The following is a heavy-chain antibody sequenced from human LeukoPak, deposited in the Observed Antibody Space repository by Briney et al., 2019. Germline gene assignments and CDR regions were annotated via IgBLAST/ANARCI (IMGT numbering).Heavy chain of an antibody. CDR2: IRYDGRNK. Sequence: PGGSLRLSCAASGFTFSTYGIHWVRQAPGKGLEWVAFIRYDGRNKYYEDSFEGRFTISRDNVKNMVFLQMNSLRPEDTAVYFCARDHRDDENFHRWLDSWGQGALVTVSS. CDR3: ARDHRDDENFHRWLDS. D-gene: IGHD3-3*01. CDR1: GFTFSTYG. V-gene: IGHV3-30*02. J-gene: IGHJ5*01.